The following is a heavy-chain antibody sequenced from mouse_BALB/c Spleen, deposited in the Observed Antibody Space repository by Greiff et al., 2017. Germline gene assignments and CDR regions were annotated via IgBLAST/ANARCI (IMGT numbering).Heavy chain of an antibody. CDR2: ISNGGGST. CDR1: GFTFSSYT. CDR3: ARQGGYDVFDY. D-gene: IGHD2-2*01. J-gene: IGHJ2*01. Sequence: EVQGVESGGGLVQPGGSLKLSCAASGFTFSSYTMSWVRQTPEKRLEWVAYISNGGGSTYYPDTVKGRFTISRDNAKNTLYLQMSSLKSEDTAMYYCARQGGYDVFDYWGQGTTLTVSS. V-gene: IGHV5-12-2*01.